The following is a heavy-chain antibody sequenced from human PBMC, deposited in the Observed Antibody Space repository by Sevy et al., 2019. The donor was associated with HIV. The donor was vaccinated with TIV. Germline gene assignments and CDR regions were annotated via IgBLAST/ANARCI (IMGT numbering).Heavy chain of an antibody. CDR3: AKDGGWYNYAPSDY. Sequence: GGSLRLSCAASGFTFSTYGMHWVRQAPGKGLEWVAVISYDGFKTYYSDSMKGRFTISRDKSKNTLYLQMNSLRVEDTALYFCAKDGGWYNYAPSDYWGLGTLVTVSS. V-gene: IGHV3-30*18. D-gene: IGHD1-1*01. CDR1: GFTFSTYG. CDR2: ISYDGFKT. J-gene: IGHJ4*02.